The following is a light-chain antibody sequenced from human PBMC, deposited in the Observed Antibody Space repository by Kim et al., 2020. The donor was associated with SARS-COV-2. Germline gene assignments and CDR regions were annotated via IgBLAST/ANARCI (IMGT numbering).Light chain of an antibody. V-gene: IGLV10-54*04. CDR1: NNNVGNQG. Sequence: QAGLTQPPSVSKGLGQTATLTCTGNNNNVGNQGAAWLQQHQGHPPKLLSYRNNNRPSGISERFSASRSGDTASLTITGLQPEDETDYYCSAWDSSINVWVFGGGTQLTVL. CDR3: SAWDSSINVWV. J-gene: IGLJ3*02. CDR2: RNN.